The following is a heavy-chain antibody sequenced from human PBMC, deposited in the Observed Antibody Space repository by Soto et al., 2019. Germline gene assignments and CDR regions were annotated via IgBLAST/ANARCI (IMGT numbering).Heavy chain of an antibody. CDR1: GYTFTSYG. CDR2: ISAYNGNT. D-gene: IGHD2-2*01. Sequence: ASVKVSCKASGYTFTSYGISWVRQAPGQGLEWMGWISAYNGNTNYAQKLQGRVTMTTDTSTSTAYMELRSLRSGDTAVYYCASYCSSTSCQRGYYYGMDVWGQGTTVTVSS. J-gene: IGHJ6*02. CDR3: ASYCSSTSCQRGYYYGMDV. V-gene: IGHV1-18*04.